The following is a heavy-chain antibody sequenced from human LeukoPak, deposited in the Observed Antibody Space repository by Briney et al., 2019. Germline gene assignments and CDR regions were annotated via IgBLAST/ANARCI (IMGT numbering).Heavy chain of an antibody. CDR3: AKDIGSYYDY. V-gene: IGHV3-9*01. J-gene: IGHJ4*02. Sequence: PGGSLRLSCAAPGSTFDDYAMHWVRQGPGKGLEWVSGISWNSGSIGYADSVKGRFTISRDNAKNSLYLEMNSLRAEDTAVYYCAKDIGSYYDYWGQGILVTVSS. D-gene: IGHD3-10*01. CDR1: GSTFDDYA. CDR2: ISWNSGSI.